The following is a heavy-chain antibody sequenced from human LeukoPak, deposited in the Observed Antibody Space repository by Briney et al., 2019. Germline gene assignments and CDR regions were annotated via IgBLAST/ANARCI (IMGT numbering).Heavy chain of an antibody. CDR2: INHNGNVN. D-gene: IGHD2-21*02. CDR1: GFTFSSYW. V-gene: IGHV3-7*01. CDR3: TSWGDTTAEYFQR. J-gene: IGHJ1*01. Sequence: GGSLRLSCAASGFTFSSYWMNWARQAPGKGLEWVASINHNGNVNYYVDSVKGRFTISRDNAQNSMYLQMNSLRVEDTAVYYCTSWGDTTAEYFQRWGQGTLVTVSS.